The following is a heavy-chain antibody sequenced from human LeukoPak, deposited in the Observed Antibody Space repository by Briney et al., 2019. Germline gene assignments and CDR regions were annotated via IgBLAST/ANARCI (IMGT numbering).Heavy chain of an antibody. CDR3: ARDEAHRAFDI. V-gene: IGHV1-2*06. CDR2: INPNSGGT. CDR1: GYTLTGYY. Sequence: ASVEVSCKASGYTLTGYYMHWVRQAPGQGLEWMGRINPNSGGTNYAQKFQGRVTMTRDTSISTAYMELSRLRSDDTAVYYCARDEAHRAFDIWGQGTMVTVSS. J-gene: IGHJ3*02.